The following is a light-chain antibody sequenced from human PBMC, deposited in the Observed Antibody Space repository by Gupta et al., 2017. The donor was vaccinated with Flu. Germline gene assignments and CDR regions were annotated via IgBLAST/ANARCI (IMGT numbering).Light chain of an antibody. Sequence: QSVLTQPPSASGTPGQRVTISCSGSTSNIGSNTVNWYQHLPGTAPKLLIYDNDQRPSGVPDRFSGSKSGTSASLAVSGLRSGDEGDYYCAAWDDSLDGLYVFGTGTKVSVL. V-gene: IGLV1-44*01. CDR2: DND. J-gene: IGLJ1*01. CDR1: TSNIGSNT. CDR3: AAWDDSLDGLYV.